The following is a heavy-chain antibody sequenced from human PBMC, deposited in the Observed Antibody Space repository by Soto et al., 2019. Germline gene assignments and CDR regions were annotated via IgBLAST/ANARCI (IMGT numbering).Heavy chain of an antibody. CDR3: ARLDCSGGACYSWQGSFDY. Sequence: TLSLTCTVSGGSISSGGYYWSWIRQHPGKGLEYIGYIYYSGSTYYNPSLKSRTAMSVDKSKNQFSLKLSSVTAGDTAVYYCARLDCSGGACYSWQGSFDYWGQGTLVTVSS. CDR2: IYYSGST. J-gene: IGHJ4*02. CDR1: GGSISSGGYY. V-gene: IGHV4-31*03. D-gene: IGHD2-15*01.